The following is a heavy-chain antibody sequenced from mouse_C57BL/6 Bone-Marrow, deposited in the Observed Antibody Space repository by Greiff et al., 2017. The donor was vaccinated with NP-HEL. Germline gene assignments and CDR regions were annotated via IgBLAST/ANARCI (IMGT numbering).Heavy chain of an antibody. V-gene: IGHV1-54*01. J-gene: IGHJ1*03. D-gene: IGHD1-1*01. CDR3: ARSFITTVVHWYFDV. Sequence: QVQLQQSGAELVRPGTSVKVSCKASGYAFTNYLIEWVKQRPGQGLEWIGVINPGSGGTNYNEKFKGKETLTADKSSSTAYMQLSSLTSEDSAVYFCARSFITTVVHWYFDVWGTGTTVTVSS. CDR1: GYAFTNYL. CDR2: INPGSGGT.